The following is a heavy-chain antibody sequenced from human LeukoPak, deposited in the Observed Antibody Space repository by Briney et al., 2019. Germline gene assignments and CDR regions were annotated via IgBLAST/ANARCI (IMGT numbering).Heavy chain of an antibody. CDR1: GYNFTGYY. CDR3: ARLSGNYYAGLDY. D-gene: IGHD1-26*01. V-gene: IGHV1-2*02. Sequence: ASVKVSCKTSGYNFTGYYMHWVRQAPGQGLEWMGWINPNSGATNYAQKFQGRVTMTRDTSISTAYMELSRLTSDDTAVYYCARLSGNYYAGLDYWGQGTLLTVSS. J-gene: IGHJ4*02. CDR2: INPNSGAT.